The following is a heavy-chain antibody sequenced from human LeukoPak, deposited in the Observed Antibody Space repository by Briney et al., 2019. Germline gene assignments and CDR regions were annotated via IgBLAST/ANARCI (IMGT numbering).Heavy chain of an antibody. CDR2: ISAYNGNT. D-gene: IGHD2-2*01. J-gene: IGHJ4*02. Sequence: ASVKVSCKASGYTFATYGISWVRQAPGQGLEWMGWISAYNGNTNYAQKLQGRVTMTTDTSTSTAYMELRSLRSDDTAMYYCARRSEYCSSTSCSPGDYWGQGTLVTVSS. V-gene: IGHV1-18*01. CDR3: ARRSEYCSSTSCSPGDY. CDR1: GYTFATYG.